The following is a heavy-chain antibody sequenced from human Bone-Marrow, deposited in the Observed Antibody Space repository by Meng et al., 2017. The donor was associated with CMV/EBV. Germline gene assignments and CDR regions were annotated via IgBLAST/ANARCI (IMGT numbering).Heavy chain of an antibody. Sequence: ASVKVSCKASGYTFTSYYMHWVRQAPGQGLEWMGIINPSGGSTSYAQKFQGRVTMTRDTSTSTVYMELSSLRSEDTAVYYCARRLPTGRYCSSTSCLPQFNGMDVWGQGTTVTVYS. CDR1: GYTFTSYY. CDR2: INPSGGST. D-gene: IGHD2-2*01. CDR3: ARRLPTGRYCSSTSCLPQFNGMDV. J-gene: IGHJ6*02. V-gene: IGHV1-46*01.